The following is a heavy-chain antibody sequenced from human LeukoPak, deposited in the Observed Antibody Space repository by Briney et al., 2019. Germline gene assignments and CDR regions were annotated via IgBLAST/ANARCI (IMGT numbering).Heavy chain of an antibody. CDR2: ISSSSNTI. Sequence: GGSLRLSCAASGFTFGGYSMNWVRQAPGKGLDWVSYISSSSNTIYYADSVKGRFTISRDNAKNSLYLLMNSLRAEDTAVYYCARVRVGSGSYGAFDIWGQGTMVTVSS. J-gene: IGHJ3*02. V-gene: IGHV3-48*04. D-gene: IGHD1-26*01. CDR3: ARVRVGSGSYGAFDI. CDR1: GFTFGGYS.